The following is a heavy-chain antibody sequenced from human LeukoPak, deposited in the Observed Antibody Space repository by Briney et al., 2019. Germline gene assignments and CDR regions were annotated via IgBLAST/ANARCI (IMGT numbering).Heavy chain of an antibody. CDR3: ASVYYDSSGYYDY. V-gene: IGHV3-53*01. D-gene: IGHD3-22*01. J-gene: IGHJ4*02. Sequence: PGGSLRLSCAASGFTVSSNYMSWVRQAPGKGLEWASVIYSGGSTYYADSVKGRFTISRDNSKDTLYLQMNSLRAEDTAVYYRASVYYDSSGYYDYWGQGTLVTVSS. CDR2: IYSGGST. CDR1: GFTVSSNY.